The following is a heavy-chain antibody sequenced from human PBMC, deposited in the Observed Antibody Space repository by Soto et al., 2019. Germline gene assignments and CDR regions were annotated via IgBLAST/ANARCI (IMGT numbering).Heavy chain of an antibody. J-gene: IGHJ6*02. CDR1: GGSISSYY. CDR2: IYYSGST. V-gene: IGHV4-59*01. Sequence: PSETLSLTCTVSGGSISSYYWSWIRQPPGKGLEWIGYIYYSGSTNYNPSLKSRVTISVDTSKNQFSLKLSSVTAADTAVYYCARDRDTAMVDYYYGMDVWGQGTTVTVSS. D-gene: IGHD5-18*01. CDR3: ARDRDTAMVDYYYGMDV.